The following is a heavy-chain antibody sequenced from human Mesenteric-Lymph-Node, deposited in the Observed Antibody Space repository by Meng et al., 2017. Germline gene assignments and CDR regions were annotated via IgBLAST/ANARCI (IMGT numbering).Heavy chain of an antibody. CDR2: IYYSGST. CDR3: ARVTSSGYFLDY. D-gene: IGHD3-22*01. Sequence: QVQLQESGPGLVKPSQTLSLTCTVSGGSISSGGHSWSWIRQHPGKGLVWIAYIYYSGSTYYNPSLQSRVILSVDTSKNQFSLKLSSVTGADTAVYYCARVTSSGYFLDYWGQGTLVTVSS. CDR1: GGSISSGGHS. V-gene: IGHV4-31*03. J-gene: IGHJ4*02.